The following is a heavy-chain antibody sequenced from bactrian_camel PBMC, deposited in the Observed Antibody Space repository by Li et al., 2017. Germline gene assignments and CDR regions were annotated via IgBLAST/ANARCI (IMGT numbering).Heavy chain of an antibody. D-gene: IGHD6*01. J-gene: IGHJ4*01. CDR2: VGFDGLT. CDR1: EFTFSNYY. CDR3: AHGGTWLPYNY. V-gene: IGHV3S10*01. Sequence: DVQLVESGGGLVQPGGSLRLSCEASEFTFSNYYMYWVRQAPGKERERVAVVGFDGLTAYADAVKGRFTISQDKAENMVYLQMNTLKPEDTAMYYCAHGGTWLPYNYWGQGTQVTVS.